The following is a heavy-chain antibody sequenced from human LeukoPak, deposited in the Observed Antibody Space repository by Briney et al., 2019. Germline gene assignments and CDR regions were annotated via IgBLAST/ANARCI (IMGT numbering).Heavy chain of an antibody. CDR1: GYTFTTYH. Sequence: ASVEVSCKTSGYTFTTYHINWVRQATGQGLEWLGWVNPYSGDRGYAQKFQGRLSITSDTSISTAYMELGSLRSDDTAVYFCARTTSFTASGYDYWGQGTLVTVSS. D-gene: IGHD6-25*01. J-gene: IGHJ4*02. CDR2: VNPYSGDR. CDR3: ARTTSFTASGYDY. V-gene: IGHV1-8*03.